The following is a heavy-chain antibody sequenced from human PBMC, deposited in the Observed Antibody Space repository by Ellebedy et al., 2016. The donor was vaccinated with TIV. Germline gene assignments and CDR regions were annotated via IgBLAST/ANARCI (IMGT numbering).Heavy chain of an antibody. J-gene: IGHJ6*02. CDR3: ARVQPYGMDV. V-gene: IGHV3-21*04. CDR2: IDSSSTYI. CDR1: GFTFSSFG. Sequence: PGGSLRLSCAASGFTFSSFGMNWVRQASGKGLEWVSSIDSSSTYIYYADSVKGRFTISRDNAKNSLYLHMTSLRAEDTAVYYCARVQPYGMDVWGQGTTVTVSS.